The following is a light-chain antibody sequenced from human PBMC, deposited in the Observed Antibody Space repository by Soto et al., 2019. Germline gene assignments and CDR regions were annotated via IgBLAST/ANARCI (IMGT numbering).Light chain of an antibody. J-gene: IGKJ5*01. V-gene: IGKV3-15*01. Sequence: ELVLTQSPATLSVSPGERVSFSCRASQSVSTRLAWYQQKPGQAPRFLIYGASTRATGIPARFSGSGSETSFTLTISRLEPEDFALYYCQHYQSGHPITFGQGTRLEI. CDR3: QHYQSGHPIT. CDR2: GAS. CDR1: QSVSTR.